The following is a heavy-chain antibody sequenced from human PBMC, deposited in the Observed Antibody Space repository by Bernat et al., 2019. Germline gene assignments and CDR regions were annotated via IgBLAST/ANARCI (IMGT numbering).Heavy chain of an antibody. CDR3: ARISLGYCSSTGCYVLYYYGMDV. CDR2: ISAYNGNT. J-gene: IGHJ6*02. CDR1: GYTFTSYG. Sequence: QVQLVQSGAEVKKPGASVKVSCKASGYTFTSYGISWVRQAPGQGLEWMGWISAYNGNTNYAQKLQGRVTMTTDTSTSTAYMELRSLRSDDTAVYYCARISLGYCSSTGCYVLYYYGMDVWGQGTTVTVSS. D-gene: IGHD2-2*01. V-gene: IGHV1-18*01.